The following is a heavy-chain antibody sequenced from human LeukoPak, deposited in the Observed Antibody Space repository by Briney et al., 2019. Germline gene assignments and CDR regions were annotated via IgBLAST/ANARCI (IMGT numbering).Heavy chain of an antibody. D-gene: IGHD1-26*01. Sequence: GGSLRLSCAASGFTFSSYEMSWVRQAPGKGLEWVSYISSSGSTIYYADSVKGRFTISRDNAKNSLYLQMNSLRAEDTAVYYCARDWDGHSGSYYDFDYWGQGTLVTVSS. CDR2: ISSSGSTI. CDR1: GFTFSSYE. V-gene: IGHV3-48*03. J-gene: IGHJ4*02. CDR3: ARDWDGHSGSYYDFDY.